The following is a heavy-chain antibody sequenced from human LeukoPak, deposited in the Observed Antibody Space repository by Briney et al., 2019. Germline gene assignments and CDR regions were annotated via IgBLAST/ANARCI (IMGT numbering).Heavy chain of an antibody. CDR3: ASTVGSYLLFDY. CDR2: LYSGGST. V-gene: IGHV3-53*04. J-gene: IGHJ4*02. Sequence: GGSLRLSCAASGFTFSSYGMHWVRQAPGKGLEWVSVLYSGGSTYYADSVKGRFTISRHNSKNTLYLQMNSLRAEDTAVYYCASTVGSYLLFDYWGQGTLVTVSS. CDR1: GFTFSSYG. D-gene: IGHD1-26*01.